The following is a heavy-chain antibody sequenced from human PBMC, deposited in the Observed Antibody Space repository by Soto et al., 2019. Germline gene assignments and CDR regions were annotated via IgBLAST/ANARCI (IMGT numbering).Heavy chain of an antibody. CDR3: ARGRYYDGTRFDP. Sequence: QVQLQESGPGLVKPSQTLSLTCTVSGGSISSGGYYWSWIRQHPGKCLEWIGYIYYSGSTYYNPSLKSRVTISVDTSKNQFSLKLSSVTAADTAVYYCARGRYYDGTRFDPWGQGTLVTVSS. J-gene: IGHJ5*02. CDR2: IYYSGST. CDR1: GGSISSGGYY. V-gene: IGHV4-31*03. D-gene: IGHD3-22*01.